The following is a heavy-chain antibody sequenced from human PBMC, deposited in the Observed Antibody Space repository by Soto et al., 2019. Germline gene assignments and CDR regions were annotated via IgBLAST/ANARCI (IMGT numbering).Heavy chain of an antibody. CDR2: IWYDGSNK. CDR1: GFTFSSYG. V-gene: IGHV3-33*01. D-gene: IGHD2-2*01. J-gene: IGHJ6*04. CDR3: ARGLDVVVPAATASLMDV. Sequence: GGSLRLSCAASGFTFSSYGMHWVRRAPGKGLEWVAVIWYDGSNKYYADSVKGRFTISRDNSKNTLYLQMNSLRAEDTAVYYCARGLDVVVPAATASLMDVWGKGTTVTVSS.